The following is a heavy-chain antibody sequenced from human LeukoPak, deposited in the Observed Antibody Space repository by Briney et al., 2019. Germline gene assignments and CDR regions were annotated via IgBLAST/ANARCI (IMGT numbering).Heavy chain of an antibody. CDR3: AKTPYSNGWYYFDA. CDR1: AFTFSNYA. CDR2: IYGSGGST. Sequence: PGGSLRLSCAASAFTFSNYAVTWVRQAPGKGLEWISVIYGSGGSTYYADSVKGRFTISRDNSKNTLYLQMNSLRAEDTAVYYCAKTPYSNGWYYFDAWGQGTLVTVSS. D-gene: IGHD6-19*01. V-gene: IGHV3-23*01. J-gene: IGHJ4*02.